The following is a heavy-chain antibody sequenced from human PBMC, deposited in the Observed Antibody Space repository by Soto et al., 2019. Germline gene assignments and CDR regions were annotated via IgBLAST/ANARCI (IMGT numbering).Heavy chain of an antibody. CDR1: GYTFTSYG. CDR2: ISAYNGNT. CDR3: ARRGYSYGHRYFDL. D-gene: IGHD5-18*01. J-gene: IGHJ2*01. Sequence: QVQLVQSGAEVQNPGASVKVSCKASGYTFTSYGISWVRQAPGQGLEWMGWISAYNGNTNYAQKLQGRVTMTTDTSTSTADMEMRSLRSDDTAVYDGARRGYSYGHRYFDLWGRGTLVTVSS. V-gene: IGHV1-18*04.